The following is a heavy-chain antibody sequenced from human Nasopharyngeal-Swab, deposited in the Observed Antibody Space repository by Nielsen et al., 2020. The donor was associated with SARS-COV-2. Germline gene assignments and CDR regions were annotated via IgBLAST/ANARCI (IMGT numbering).Heavy chain of an antibody. Sequence: ASVKVSCKASGYTLTGYYMHWVRQAPGQGLEWMGWINPHSRGTKYAQKFQGRVTMTSDTSINTAYMELRRLRSDDTAVYYCARESMGDYFDYWGQGTLVTVSS. CDR1: GYTLTGYY. CDR3: ARESMGDYFDY. V-gene: IGHV1-2*02. J-gene: IGHJ4*02. CDR2: INPHSRGT. D-gene: IGHD1-26*01.